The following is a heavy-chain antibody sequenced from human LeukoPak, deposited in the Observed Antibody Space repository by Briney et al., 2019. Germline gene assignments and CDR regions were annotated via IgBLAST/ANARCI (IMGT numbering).Heavy chain of an antibody. CDR3: AKDITMVRGVIGYYGTDV. CDR2: ISGSGGST. CDR1: GFNFSSYA. V-gene: IGHV3-23*01. Sequence: PGGSLRLSCAASGFNFSSYAMSWVRQAPGKGLEWVSGISGSGGSTFYADSVKGRFTISRDNSENTLYLQMNSLRAEDTAVYYCAKDITMVRGVIGYYGTDVWGQGTTVTVSS. J-gene: IGHJ6*02. D-gene: IGHD3-10*01.